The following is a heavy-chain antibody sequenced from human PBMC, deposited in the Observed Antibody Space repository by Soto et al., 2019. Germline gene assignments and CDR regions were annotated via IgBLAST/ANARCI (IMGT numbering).Heavy chain of an antibody. V-gene: IGHV1-18*01. CDR3: ARGGRFAVADTDY. CDR2: ISGYNGNT. J-gene: IGHJ4*02. D-gene: IGHD3-3*01. Sequence: QVQLVQSGVEVKKPGASVRVSCKASGYTFTNYGITWVRQAPGQGLEWLGWISGYNGNTNYAQKFQGRVTMTTDTSTSTAYMVLTSLRYDDTAVYYCARGGRFAVADTDYWGQGTLLTVSS. CDR1: GYTFTNYG.